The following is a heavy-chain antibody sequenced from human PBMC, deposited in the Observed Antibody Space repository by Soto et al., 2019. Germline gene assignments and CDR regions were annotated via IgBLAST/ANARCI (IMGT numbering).Heavy chain of an antibody. CDR2: IYTSGST. CDR1: GGSISSYY. Sequence: PSETLSLTCTVSGGSISSYYWSWIRQPAGKGLEWIGRIYTSGSTNYNPSLKSRVTMSVDTSKNQFSLKLSSVTAAGTAVYYCARVNYYDSSGYPYFDYWGQGTLVTVYS. V-gene: IGHV4-4*07. J-gene: IGHJ4*02. CDR3: ARVNYYDSSGYPYFDY. D-gene: IGHD3-22*01.